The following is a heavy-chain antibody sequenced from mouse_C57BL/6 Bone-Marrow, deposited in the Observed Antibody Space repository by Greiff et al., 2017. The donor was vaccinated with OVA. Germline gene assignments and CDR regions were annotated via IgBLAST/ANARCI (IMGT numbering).Heavy chain of an antibody. D-gene: IGHD1-1*01. Sequence: QVHVKQPGAELVMPGASVKLSCKASGYTFTSYWMHWVKQRPGQGLEWIGEIDPSDSYTNYNQKFKGKSTLTVDKSSSTAYMQRSSLTSEDSAVYYCARSPAPSTTVGNWYFDVWGTGTTVTVSS. CDR3: ARSPAPSTTVGNWYFDV. J-gene: IGHJ1*03. CDR2: IDPSDSYT. CDR1: GYTFTSYW. V-gene: IGHV1-69*01.